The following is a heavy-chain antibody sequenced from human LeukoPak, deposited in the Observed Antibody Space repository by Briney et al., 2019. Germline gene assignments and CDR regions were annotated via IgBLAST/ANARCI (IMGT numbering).Heavy chain of an antibody. Sequence: ASVKVSCEVSGYTLTELSMRWVRQAPGKGLEWMGGFDPEDGETIYAQKFQGRVTMTEDTSTDTAYMELSSLRSEDTAVYYCATSSGSYYEINWFDPWGQGTLVTVSS. D-gene: IGHD1-26*01. CDR1: GYTLTELS. V-gene: IGHV1-24*01. CDR3: ATSSGSYYEINWFDP. CDR2: FDPEDGET. J-gene: IGHJ5*02.